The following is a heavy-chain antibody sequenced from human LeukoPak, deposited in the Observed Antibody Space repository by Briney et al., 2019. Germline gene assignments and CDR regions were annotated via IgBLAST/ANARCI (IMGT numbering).Heavy chain of an antibody. CDR2: INHSGST. CDR1: GRSFSGYY. Sequence: KPSETLSLTCAVHGRSFSGYYWTWIRQPPGKGLEWMGEINHSGSTNYNPSLKIRVTISVDTSKNQFSLKLSSVTAADTAVYYCARPLVGAPRFNWFDPWGQGTLVTVSS. V-gene: IGHV4-34*01. D-gene: IGHD1-26*01. J-gene: IGHJ5*02. CDR3: ARPLVGAPRFNWFDP.